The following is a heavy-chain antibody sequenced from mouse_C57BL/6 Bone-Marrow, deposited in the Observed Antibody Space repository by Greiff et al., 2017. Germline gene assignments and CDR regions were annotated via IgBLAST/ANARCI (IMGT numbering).Heavy chain of an antibody. Sequence: EVKLQESGPGLVKPSQSLSLTCSVTGYSITSGYYWNWIRQFPGNKLEWMGYISYDGSNNYNPSLKNRISITRDTSKNQFFLKLNSVTTEDTATYYCARRGLLRPYLDYWGQGTTLTVSS. V-gene: IGHV3-6*01. CDR3: ARRGLLRPYLDY. J-gene: IGHJ2*01. D-gene: IGHD1-1*01. CDR2: ISYDGSN. CDR1: GYSITSGYY.